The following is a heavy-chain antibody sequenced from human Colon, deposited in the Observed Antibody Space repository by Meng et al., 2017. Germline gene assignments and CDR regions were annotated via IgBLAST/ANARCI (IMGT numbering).Heavy chain of an antibody. CDR2: IRPDGSEK. D-gene: IGHD3-16*02. V-gene: IGHV3-7*01. CDR1: GFAFSGYW. Sequence: VEFWGGLVQPGESMTLSCACSGFAFSGYWMNWVRQSPGKGLEWVANIRPDGSEKFYVDSVKGRFAISRDNTKNSLYLQMNSLSAEDTAVYYCTRDIVRNTIDYWGQGTLVTVSS. CDR3: TRDIVRNTIDY. J-gene: IGHJ4*02.